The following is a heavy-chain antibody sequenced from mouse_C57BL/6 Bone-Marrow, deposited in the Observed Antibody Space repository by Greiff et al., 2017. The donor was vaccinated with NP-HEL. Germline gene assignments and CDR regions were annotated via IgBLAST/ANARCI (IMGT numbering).Heavy chain of an antibody. V-gene: IGHV1-64*01. CDR3: AIGNLWPLYAMGY. CDR1: GYTFTSYW. J-gene: IGHJ4*01. CDR2: IHPNSGST. Sequence: QVQLQQPGAELVKPGASVKLSCKASGYTFTSYWMHWVKQRPGQGLEWIGMIHPNSGSTNYNEKFKSKATLTVDKSSSTAYMQLSSLTSEVSAVSYCAIGNLWPLYAMGYWGQGTSVTVSS. D-gene: IGHD1-1*02.